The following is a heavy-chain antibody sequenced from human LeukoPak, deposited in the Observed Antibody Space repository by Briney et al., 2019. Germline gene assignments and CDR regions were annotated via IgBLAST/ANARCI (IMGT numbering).Heavy chain of an antibody. CDR1: GFTFSSYE. J-gene: IGHJ3*02. CDR2: ISSSGSTI. Sequence: GGSLRLSCAASGFTFSSYEMNWVRQAPGKGLEWVSYISSSGSTIYYADSVKGRFTISRDNAKNSLYLQMNSLRAEDTAVYYCARAGWHYYGSGSYLQGAAFDIWGQGTMVTVSS. CDR3: ARAGWHYYGSGSYLQGAAFDI. D-gene: IGHD3-10*01. V-gene: IGHV3-48*03.